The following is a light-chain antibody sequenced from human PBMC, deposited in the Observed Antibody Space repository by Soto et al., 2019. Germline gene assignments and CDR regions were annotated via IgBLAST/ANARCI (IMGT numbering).Light chain of an antibody. Sequence: EIVLTQSPGTLSLSPGERATLSCRASQSVSSSYLAWYQQKPGQAPRLLIYGASSRATGIPDSFSGSGSGTDFTLTISRLEPEDFAVYYCQKYGSSLFTFGPGTKVDIK. CDR3: QKYGSSLFT. J-gene: IGKJ3*01. V-gene: IGKV3-20*01. CDR2: GAS. CDR1: QSVSSSY.